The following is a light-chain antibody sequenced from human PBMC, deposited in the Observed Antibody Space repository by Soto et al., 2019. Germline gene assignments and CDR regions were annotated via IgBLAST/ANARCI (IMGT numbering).Light chain of an antibody. CDR1: NSDVGGYNY. J-gene: IGLJ2*01. Sequence: QSALTQPASVSGSPGQSITISCTGTNSDVGGYNYVSWYQRHPGKAPKLMIYDVSNRPSGVSNRFSGSKSGNTASLTISGLQAEDEADYYCASYTTSSTLVIFGGGTQLTVL. CDR2: DVS. CDR3: ASYTTSSTLVI. V-gene: IGLV2-14*03.